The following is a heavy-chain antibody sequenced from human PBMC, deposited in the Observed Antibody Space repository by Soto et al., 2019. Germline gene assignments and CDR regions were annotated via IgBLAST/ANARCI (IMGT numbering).Heavy chain of an antibody. V-gene: IGHV4-34*01. CDR1: GGSFSGYY. J-gene: IGHJ5*02. Sequence: PSETLSLTCAVYGGSFSGYYWSWIRQPPGKGLEWIGEINHSGSTNYNPSLKSRVTISVDTSKNQFSLKLSSVTAADTAVYYCARAYNWNYVNWFDPWGQGTLVTVSS. CDR2: INHSGST. CDR3: ARAYNWNYVNWFDP. D-gene: IGHD1-7*01.